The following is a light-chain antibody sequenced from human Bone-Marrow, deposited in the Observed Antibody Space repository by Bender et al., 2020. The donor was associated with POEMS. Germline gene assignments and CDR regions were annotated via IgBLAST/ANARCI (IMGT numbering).Light chain of an antibody. Sequence: QSALTQPPSASGSPGQSVTISCTGTSSDVGGYNYVSWYQQHPGKAPTLIIYEVIKRPSGVPNRFSGSKSGNTASLTVSGLQAEDEADYYCSSYAGSNNKVFGGGTKLTVL. V-gene: IGLV2-8*01. CDR2: EVI. J-gene: IGLJ3*02. CDR1: SSDVGGYNY. CDR3: SSYAGSNNKV.